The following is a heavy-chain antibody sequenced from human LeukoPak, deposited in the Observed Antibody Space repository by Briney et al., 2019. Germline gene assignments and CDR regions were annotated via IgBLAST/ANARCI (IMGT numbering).Heavy chain of an antibody. CDR1: GFTFSSYS. V-gene: IGHV3-48*01. D-gene: IGHD6-13*01. CDR3: AGYSSSWYNPDY. CDR2: ISSSSSTI. J-gene: IGHJ4*02. Sequence: GSLRLSCAASGFTFSSYSMNWVRQAPGKGLEWVSYISSSSSTIYYADSGKGRFTISRDNAKNSLYLQMNSLRAEDTAVYYCAGYSSSWYNPDYWGQGTLVTVSS.